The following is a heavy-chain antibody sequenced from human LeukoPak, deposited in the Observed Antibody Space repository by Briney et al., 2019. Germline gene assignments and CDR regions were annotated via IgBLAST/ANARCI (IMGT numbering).Heavy chain of an antibody. V-gene: IGHV3-66*01. Sequence: GGSLRLSCAASGFSVSNNYMSWVRQAPGKGLEWVSVIYSGGSTYYADSVKGRFTISRDNSKNTLYLQMNSLRAEDTAVYYCATGVPGAYRIIYWGQGTLVTVSS. D-gene: IGHD2-21*01. J-gene: IGHJ4*02. CDR1: GFSVSNNY. CDR2: IYSGGST. CDR3: ATGVPGAYRIIY.